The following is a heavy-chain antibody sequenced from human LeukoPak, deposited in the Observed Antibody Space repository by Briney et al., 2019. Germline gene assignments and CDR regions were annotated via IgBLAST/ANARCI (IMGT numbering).Heavy chain of an antibody. CDR2: ISGSGGST. CDR3: AKDAAANVDYPYYFDY. CDR1: GFTFSSYA. J-gene: IGHJ4*02. Sequence: HPGGSLRLSCAASGFTFSSYAMSWVRQAPGKGLEWVSAISGSGGSTYYADSVKGRFTISRDNSKNTLYLLMNSLRAEDTAVYYCAKDAAANVDYPYYFDYWGQGALVTVSS. D-gene: IGHD4-11*01. V-gene: IGHV3-23*01.